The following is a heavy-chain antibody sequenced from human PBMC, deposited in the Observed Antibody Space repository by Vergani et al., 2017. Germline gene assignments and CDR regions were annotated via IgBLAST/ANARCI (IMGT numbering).Heavy chain of an antibody. CDR2: INPSGGST. J-gene: IGHJ6*02. CDR3: AKVRKVVPAGQYYGMDV. D-gene: IGHD2-2*01. V-gene: IGHV1-46*01. Sequence: QVQLVQSGAEVKKPGASVKVSCKASGYTFTSYYMHWVRQAPGQGLEWMGIINPSGGSTSYAQKFQGRVTMTRDTSTSTVYMELSSLRSEDTAVYYCAKVRKVVPAGQYYGMDVWGQGTTVTVSS. CDR1: GYTFTSYY.